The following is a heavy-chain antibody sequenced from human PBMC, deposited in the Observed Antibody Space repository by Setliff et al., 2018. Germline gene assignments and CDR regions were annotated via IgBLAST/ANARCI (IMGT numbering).Heavy chain of an antibody. J-gene: IGHJ6*02. V-gene: IGHV3-33*01. CDR3: ARNWVTAQHYYYGMDV. D-gene: IGHD2-21*02. CDR1: GFTFSNYG. CDR2: IWNDGSSK. Sequence: QPGGSLRLSCVASGFTFSNYGMHWVRQAPGKGLEWVALIWNDGSSKFYGDSVKGRFTISRDNSKNTLYLQMDSLRAEDTAVYYCARNWVTAQHYYYGMDVWGQGTTVT.